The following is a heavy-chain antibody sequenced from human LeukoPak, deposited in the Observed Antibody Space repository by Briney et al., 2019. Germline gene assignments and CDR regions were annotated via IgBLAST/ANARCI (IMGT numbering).Heavy chain of an antibody. CDR1: GFAFSNYG. CDR2: IRHVGSNE. Sequence: GGSLRHPCVASGFAFSNYGMHWVRQAPGKGLEWVAFIRHVGSNEYYADSVRGRFAISRDNSQNTLHLQMNILRVEDTAVYYCVKDWGVLPDYTADGFDIWGPGTMVTVSS. J-gene: IGHJ3*02. V-gene: IGHV3-30*02. D-gene: IGHD3-10*01. CDR3: VKDWGVLPDYTADGFDI.